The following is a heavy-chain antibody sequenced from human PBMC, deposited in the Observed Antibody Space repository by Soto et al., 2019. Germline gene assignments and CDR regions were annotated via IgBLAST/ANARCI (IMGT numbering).Heavy chain of an antibody. CDR2: ISHSGST. CDR3: ARVPGP. J-gene: IGHJ5*02. Sequence: SETLSLTCAVYGGSFSGYYWSWIRQPPGKGLEWIGEISHSGSTNYNPSLKSRVTISVDTSKNQFSLKLSSVTAADTAVYYCARVPGPWGQGTLVTVSS. V-gene: IGHV4-34*01. CDR1: GGSFSGYY.